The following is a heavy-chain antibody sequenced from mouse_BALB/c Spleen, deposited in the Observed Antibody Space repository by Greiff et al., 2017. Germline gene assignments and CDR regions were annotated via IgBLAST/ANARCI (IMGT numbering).Heavy chain of an antibody. V-gene: IGHV6-6*02. J-gene: IGHJ2*01. D-gene: IGHD2-14*01. CDR1: GFTFSNYW. Sequence: DVKLVESGGGLVQPGGSMKLSCVASGFTFSNYWMNWVRQSPEKGLEWVAEIRLKSNNYATHYAESVKGRFTISRDDSKSSVYLQMNNLRAEDTGIYYCTRPRSYYRYTFDYWGQGTTLTVSS. CDR2: IRLKSNNYAT. CDR3: TRPRSYYRYTFDY.